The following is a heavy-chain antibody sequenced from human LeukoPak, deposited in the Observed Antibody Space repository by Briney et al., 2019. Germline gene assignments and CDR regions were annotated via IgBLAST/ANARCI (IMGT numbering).Heavy chain of an antibody. J-gene: IGHJ4*02. CDR3: ASETISSALYDY. Sequence: EASVKVSCKASGGTFSSYAISWVRQAPGQGLEWMGGIIPIFGTANYAQKFQGRVTITTDESTSTAYMELSSLRSEDTAVYYCASETISSALYDYWGQGTLVTVSS. V-gene: IGHV1-69*05. CDR1: GGTFSSYA. CDR2: IIPIFGTA. D-gene: IGHD3-22*01.